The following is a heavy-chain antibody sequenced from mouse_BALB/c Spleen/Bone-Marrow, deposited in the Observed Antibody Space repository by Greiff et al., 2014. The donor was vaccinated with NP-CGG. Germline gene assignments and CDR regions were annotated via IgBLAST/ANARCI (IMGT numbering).Heavy chain of an antibody. CDR1: GFNFKDTY. D-gene: IGHD4-1*01. Sequence: EVQLQQSGAELVKPGASVKLSCTASGFNFKDTYMHWVKQRPEQGLEWIGRIDPANGNTKYGPKFQGKATITADTSSNTAYLQLSSLTTEATAVYYCARWECYAMAYWGQGTSVTVSS. V-gene: IGHV14-3*02. J-gene: IGHJ4*01. CDR2: IDPANGNT. CDR3: ARWECYAMAY.